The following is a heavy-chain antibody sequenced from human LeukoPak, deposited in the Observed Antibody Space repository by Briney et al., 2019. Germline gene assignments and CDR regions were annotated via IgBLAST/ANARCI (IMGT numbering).Heavy chain of an antibody. V-gene: IGHV3-48*01. CDR1: GFTFSSYE. CDR2: ISSSSSTI. CDR3: ARVRYDFWSGYSTSAEAFDI. D-gene: IGHD3-3*01. J-gene: IGHJ3*02. Sequence: GGSLRLSCAASGFTFSSYEMNWVRQAPGKGLEWVSYISSSSSTIYYADSVKGRFTISRDNAKNSLYLQMNSLRAEDTAVYYCARVRYDFWSGYSTSAEAFDIWGQGTMVTVSS.